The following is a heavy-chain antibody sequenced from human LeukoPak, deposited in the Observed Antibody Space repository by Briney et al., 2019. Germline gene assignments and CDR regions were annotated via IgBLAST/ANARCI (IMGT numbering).Heavy chain of an antibody. D-gene: IGHD3-10*01. J-gene: IGHJ4*02. CDR3: AIECCFDGNIYSKGFEY. CDR2: IHPNGYS. CDR1: GYIFTGYY. Sequence: ASVTVSCKASGYIFTGYYLHWLRQAPGQGLEWLGCIHPNGYSEPPPIFRGRVTMTRDTSLSTAYMDLSTLKSDDTAVYYCAIECCFDGNIYSKGFEYWGLGTVVTVSS. V-gene: IGHV1-2*02.